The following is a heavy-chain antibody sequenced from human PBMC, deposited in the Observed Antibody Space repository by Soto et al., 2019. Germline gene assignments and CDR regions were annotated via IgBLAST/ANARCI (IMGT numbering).Heavy chain of an antibody. CDR3: VRDASSGYRGWWDP. Sequence: ASVKVSCKASGYPFTSYGISWVRQAPGQGLEWMGLLIPYNGDRIYAQKFQGRVILTTDTATNTAYMELGSLRSDDTAVYYCVRDASSGYRGWWDPWGQGTLVTVSS. V-gene: IGHV1-18*01. CDR1: GYPFTSYG. J-gene: IGHJ5*02. CDR2: LIPYNGDR. D-gene: IGHD5-12*01.